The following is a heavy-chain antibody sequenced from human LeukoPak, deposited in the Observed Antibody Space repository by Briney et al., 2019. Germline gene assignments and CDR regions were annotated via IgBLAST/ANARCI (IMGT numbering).Heavy chain of an antibody. J-gene: IGHJ4*02. CDR1: GFTFSSYS. CDR2: ISSGSGTI. D-gene: IGHD3-22*01. V-gene: IGHV3-48*02. Sequence: GGSLRLSCAASGFTFSSYSMKWVRQAPGKGLEWLSFISSGSGTIYYADSVKGRFTISRDNAKNTLFLHMNSLRDEDTAVYYCARITGSGYYYFDYWGQGTLVTVSS. CDR3: ARITGSGYYYFDY.